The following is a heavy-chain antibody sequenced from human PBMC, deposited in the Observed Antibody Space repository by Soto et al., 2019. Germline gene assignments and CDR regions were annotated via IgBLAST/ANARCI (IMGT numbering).Heavy chain of an antibody. CDR1: GFTFSSYA. V-gene: IGHV3-23*01. Sequence: EVPLLESGGGLVQPGGSLRLSCLASGFTFSSYAMTWVRQAPGKGLYWVSAINGDGGRTYYTDSVKGRFTISRGDSNYTRYLQMTSVGREDTALYCCARGAGYNYFDYWGRGAIVAVSS. J-gene: IGHJ4*02. D-gene: IGHD1-26*01. CDR2: INGDGGRT. CDR3: ARGAGYNYFDY.